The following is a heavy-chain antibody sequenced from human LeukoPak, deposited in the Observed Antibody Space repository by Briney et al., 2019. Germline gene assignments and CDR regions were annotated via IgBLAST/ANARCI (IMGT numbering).Heavy chain of an antibody. CDR2: IYYSGST. J-gene: IGHJ6*02. CDR3: ARELEGLGYYYYGMDV. D-gene: IGHD2-21*01. CDR1: GGSLSSGGYY. V-gene: IGHV4-31*03. Sequence: SQTLSHTCTVSGGSLSSGGYYWRWIRQHPGTGLEWIGYIYYSGSTYYNPSLKRRVTISVDTSKNQFSLKLSSVTAADTAVYYCARELEGLGYYYYGMDVWGQGTTVTVSS.